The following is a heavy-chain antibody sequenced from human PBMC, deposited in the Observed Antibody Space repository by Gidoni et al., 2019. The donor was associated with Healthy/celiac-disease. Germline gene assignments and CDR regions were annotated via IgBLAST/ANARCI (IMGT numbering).Heavy chain of an antibody. CDR1: GFTFDDYA. CDR2: ISWNSGSI. V-gene: IGHV3-9*01. D-gene: IGHD6-13*01. CDR3: AKDFAGT. J-gene: IGHJ4*02. Sequence: EVQLVESGGGLVQPGRSLRLSCAASGFTFDDYAMHWVRQAPGKGLEWVSGISWNSGSIGYADSVKGRFTISRDNAKNSLYLQMNSLRAEDTALYYCAKDFAGTWGQGTLVTVSS.